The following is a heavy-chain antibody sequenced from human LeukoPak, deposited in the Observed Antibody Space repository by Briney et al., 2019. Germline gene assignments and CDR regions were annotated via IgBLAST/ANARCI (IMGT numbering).Heavy chain of an antibody. Sequence: PGGSLRLSCAASGFTLSDHYMEWVRQAPGKGLEWVGRIRNKANSNTIYYAASVKGRFTISRDDSKNTLYLQMNSLKTEDTAVYYCTTDRRTWGQGTLVTVSS. CDR1: GFTLSDHY. CDR2: IRNKANSNTI. J-gene: IGHJ5*02. CDR3: TTDRRT. V-gene: IGHV3-72*01.